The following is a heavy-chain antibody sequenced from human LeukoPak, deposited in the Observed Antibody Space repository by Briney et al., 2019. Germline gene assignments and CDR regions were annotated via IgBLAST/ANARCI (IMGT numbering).Heavy chain of an antibody. D-gene: IGHD4-17*01. CDR2: IRNKVNSYTT. V-gene: IGHV3-72*01. CDR3: ARDHEYGDYM. CDR1: GFVFSDHY. J-gene: IGHJ4*02. Sequence: GGSLRLSCAASGFVFSDHYMDWVRQAPGKGLEWVGRIRNKVNSYTTEYAASVRGRFTISRDDSNNSLYLQMNSLKTEDTAVYYCARDHEYGDYMWGQGTLVTVSS.